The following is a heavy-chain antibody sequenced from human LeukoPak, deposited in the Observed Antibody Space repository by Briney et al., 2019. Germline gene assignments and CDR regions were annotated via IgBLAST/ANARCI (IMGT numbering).Heavy chain of an antibody. Sequence: GGSLRLSCAASGFTFSHHNMNWVRQVPGKGLESVSYISSSGNTIYYADSVKGRFTISRDNAHGSLYLQLNSLRAEDTAVYYCASLITMVRGPSDYWGQGTLVTVSS. CDR1: GFTFSHHN. J-gene: IGHJ4*02. V-gene: IGHV3-48*01. CDR2: ISSSGNTI. D-gene: IGHD3-10*01. CDR3: ASLITMVRGPSDY.